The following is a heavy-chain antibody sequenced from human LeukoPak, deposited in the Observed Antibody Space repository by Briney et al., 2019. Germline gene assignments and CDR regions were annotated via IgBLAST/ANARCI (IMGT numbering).Heavy chain of an antibody. CDR1: GFPFSRYD. D-gene: IGHD5-24*01. J-gene: IGHJ6*03. CDR2: ISGSGGST. CDR3: AKSLIRDGYRGGNYMDV. Sequence: PGGSLRLPCAASGFPFSRYDKSWPPEAPEKARVGVSAISGSGGSTYNAEYEKGRLNISRDNSKNTLYLQMNSLRAEDTAVYYCAKSLIRDGYRGGNYMDVWGKGTTVTVSS. V-gene: IGHV3-23*01.